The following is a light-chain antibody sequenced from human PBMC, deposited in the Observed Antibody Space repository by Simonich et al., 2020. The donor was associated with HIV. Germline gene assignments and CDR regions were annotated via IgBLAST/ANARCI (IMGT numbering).Light chain of an antibody. CDR3: QSYDSSLRGVV. J-gene: IGLJ2*01. CDR2: GTS. Sequence: QSVLTQPPSVSGAPGQRVTISCTGSSSNIGAGCDVHWYQQLPGTAPKLLSYGTSNRPSGVPDRVSGSKSGTSASLAITGLQAEDEADYYCQSYDSSLRGVVFGGGTKLTVL. V-gene: IGLV1-40*01. CDR1: SSNIGAGCD.